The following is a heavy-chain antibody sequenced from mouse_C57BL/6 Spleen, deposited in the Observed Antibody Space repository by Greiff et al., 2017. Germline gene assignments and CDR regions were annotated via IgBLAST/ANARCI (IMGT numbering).Heavy chain of an antibody. CDR2: INTSNGGT. D-gene: IGHD3-2*02. J-gene: IGHJ3*01. V-gene: IGHV1-53*01. CDR1: GYTFTSYW. CDR3: ARGKFLGDSSGYEFAY. Sequence: QVQLQQPGTELVKPGASLKLSCKASGYTFTSYWMHWVKQRPGQGLEWLCNINTSNGGTNYTAKFTSKTTLTVDKATNTAYMQLSSLTSEDSAIYYSARGKFLGDSSGYEFAYWGKGTLVTVSA.